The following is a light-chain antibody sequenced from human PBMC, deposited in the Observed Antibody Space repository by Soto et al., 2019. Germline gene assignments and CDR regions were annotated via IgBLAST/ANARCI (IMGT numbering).Light chain of an antibody. CDR2: RNN. CDR1: SSNIGSNY. CDR3: NAYRSTSARYV. J-gene: IGLJ1*01. Sequence: QSALTQPPSASGTPGQRVTISCSGSSSNIGSNYVYWYQQLPGTAPKLLIYRNNQRPSGVPDRFSGSKSGTTASLAISGLQAEDEADYYCNAYRSTSARYVFGTGTKVTVL. V-gene: IGLV1-47*01.